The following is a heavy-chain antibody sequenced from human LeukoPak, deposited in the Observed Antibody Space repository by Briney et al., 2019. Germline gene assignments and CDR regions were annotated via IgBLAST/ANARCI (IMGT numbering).Heavy chain of an antibody. V-gene: IGHV4-34*01. J-gene: IGHJ4*02. Sequence: PSETLSLTCAVYGGSFSGYYWSWIRQPPGKGLEWIGEIYHSGATNYNPSLKSRVTMLLDKSKNQFSLNLNSVTAADTAVYYCARNGGNSDFDYWGQGTLVTVSS. CDR1: GGSFSGYY. CDR2: IYHSGAT. D-gene: IGHD4-23*01. CDR3: ARNGGNSDFDY.